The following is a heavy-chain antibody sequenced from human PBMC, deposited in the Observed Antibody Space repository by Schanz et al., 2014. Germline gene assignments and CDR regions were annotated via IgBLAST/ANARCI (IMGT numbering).Heavy chain of an antibody. J-gene: IGHJ4*02. Sequence: VQLVESGGGLVKPGGSLRLSCTASGFTFRDYQMTWIRQAPGKGLEWVSYITSGSAKFYADSVKGRFTISRDNAKNSLYLQMNSLRAEDTAVYHCAKDLPAVAVAPLMTGLYDSWGQGTLVTVSS. CDR1: GFTFRDYQ. D-gene: IGHD6-19*01. CDR2: ITSGSAK. CDR3: AKDLPAVAVAPLMTGLYDS. V-gene: IGHV3-11*04.